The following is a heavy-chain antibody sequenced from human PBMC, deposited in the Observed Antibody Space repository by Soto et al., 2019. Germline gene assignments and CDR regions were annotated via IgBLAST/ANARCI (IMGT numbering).Heavy chain of an antibody. V-gene: IGHV4-61*01. CDR2: IYYSGGP. CDR1: GGSVSSGSYY. D-gene: IGHD3-10*01. J-gene: IGHJ6*02. CDR3: AGGGGAIPSYYYGMDV. Sequence: SETLSLTCTVSGGSVSSGSYYWSWIRQPPGKGLEWIGYIYYSGGPNYNPSLKSRVTISVDTSKNQFSLKLSSVTAADTAVYYCAGGGGAIPSYYYGMDVWGQGTTVTVSS.